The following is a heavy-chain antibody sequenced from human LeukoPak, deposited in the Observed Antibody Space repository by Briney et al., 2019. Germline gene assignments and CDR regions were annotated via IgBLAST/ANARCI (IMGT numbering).Heavy chain of an antibody. D-gene: IGHD5-24*01. CDR1: DGSVSSVGYY. CDR3: ARRDQAIDY. V-gene: IGHV4-39*01. J-gene: IGHJ4*02. CDR2: IYYSGTT. Sequence: PSETLSLTCTVSDGSVSSVGYYWGWIRQPPGTGLEWIGSIYYSGTTYYNPSLASRVTIFVDTSKNQFSLRLSSVTAADTAVYYCARRDQAIDYWGQGTLATVSS.